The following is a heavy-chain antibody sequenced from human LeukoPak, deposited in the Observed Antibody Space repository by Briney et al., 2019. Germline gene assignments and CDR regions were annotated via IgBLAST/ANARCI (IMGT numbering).Heavy chain of an antibody. CDR1: GGSISSSSYY. V-gene: IGHV4-39*01. Sequence: SETLSLTCTVSGGSISSSSYYWGWIRQPPGKGLEWIGIIYYSGSTYYNPSLKSRLTISVDTSKNQFSLKVSSVTAADTAVYYCARHRAGGSGMAVDYWGQGTLVTVSS. D-gene: IGHD3-10*01. J-gene: IGHJ4*02. CDR2: IYYSGST. CDR3: ARHRAGGSGMAVDY.